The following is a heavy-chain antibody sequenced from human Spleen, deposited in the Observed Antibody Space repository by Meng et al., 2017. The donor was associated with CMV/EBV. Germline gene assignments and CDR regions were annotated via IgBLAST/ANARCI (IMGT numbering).Heavy chain of an antibody. D-gene: IGHD1-26*01. CDR2: FYSGGTTT. Sequence: GGSLRLSCAASGFTFSSYAMSWVRQAPGKGLEWVSVFYSGGTTTYYADSVKGRFTISRDNSKNTLYLQMNSLRVEDTAIYYCAKDLGRWAWEPAGIQHWGQGTLVTVSS. CDR3: AKDLGRWAWEPAGIQH. CDR1: GFTFSSYA. V-gene: IGHV3-23*03. J-gene: IGHJ1*01.